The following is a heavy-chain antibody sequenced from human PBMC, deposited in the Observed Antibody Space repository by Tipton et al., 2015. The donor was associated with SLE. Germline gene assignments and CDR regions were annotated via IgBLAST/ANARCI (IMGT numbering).Heavy chain of an antibody. V-gene: IGHV3-23*01. CDR1: GFTFSSYA. J-gene: IGHJ3*02. Sequence: SLRLSCVASGFTFSSYATNWVRQTPGKGLEWVSSISGSADISKYADSVKGRLTISRDNPKNTLYLQMNSLRVEDTAIYYCARSLIAAAGIGAFDIWGQGTMVTVSS. CDR3: ARSLIAAAGIGAFDI. D-gene: IGHD6-13*01. CDR2: ISGSADIS.